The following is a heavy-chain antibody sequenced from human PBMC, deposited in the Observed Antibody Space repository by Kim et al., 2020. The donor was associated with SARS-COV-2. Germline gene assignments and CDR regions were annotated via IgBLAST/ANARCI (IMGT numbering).Heavy chain of an antibody. V-gene: IGHV4-34*01. J-gene: IGHJ4*01. CDR3: ARAGYSSSWYSGPPAFDY. CDR1: GGSFSGYY. CDR2: INHSGST. Sequence: SETLSLTCAVYGGSFSGYYWSWIRQPPGKGLEWIGEINHSGSTNYNPSLKSRVTISVDTSKNQFSLKLSSVTAADTAVYYCARAGYSSSWYSGPPAFDY. D-gene: IGHD6-13*01.